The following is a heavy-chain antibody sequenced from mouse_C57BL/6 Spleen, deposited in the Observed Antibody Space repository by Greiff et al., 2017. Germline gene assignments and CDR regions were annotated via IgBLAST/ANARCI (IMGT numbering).Heavy chain of an antibody. Sequence: EVKLPESGGGLVKPGGSLKLSCAASGFTFSDYGMHWVRQAPGQGLEWVAYISSGSSTINYADTVKGRVTITRDNATNTLFLHMTSLTSDNTPMYYSAGTSTTVLSTPRYFDVWGTGTTVTVSS. J-gene: IGHJ1*03. CDR1: GFTFSDYG. CDR2: ISSGSSTI. V-gene: IGHV5-17*01. CDR3: AGTSTTVLSTPRYFDV. D-gene: IGHD1-1*01.